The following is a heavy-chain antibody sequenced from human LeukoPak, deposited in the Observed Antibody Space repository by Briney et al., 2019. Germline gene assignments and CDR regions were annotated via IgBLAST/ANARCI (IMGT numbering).Heavy chain of an antibody. Sequence: ESGPTLVNPTQTLTLTCTFSGFSLSTTGVGVAWIRLPPGKALEWLAVHYWNNDKSYGPSLKNRLTITKDTSKNQVVLILTNMDPVDTATYYCAHKGRGSGSYTMWGQGTLVTVSS. D-gene: IGHD3-10*01. V-gene: IGHV2-5*01. CDR2: HYWNNDK. J-gene: IGHJ4*02. CDR1: GFSLSTTGVG. CDR3: AHKGRGSGSYTM.